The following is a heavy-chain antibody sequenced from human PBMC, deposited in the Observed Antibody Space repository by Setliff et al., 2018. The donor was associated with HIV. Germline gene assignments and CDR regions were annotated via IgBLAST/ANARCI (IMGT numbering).Heavy chain of an antibody. D-gene: IGHD1-26*01. CDR1: GFIFSGYT. Sequence: GGSLRLSCAASGFIFSGYTMVWVRQAPGKGLEWVSSISSSGNFIYYEDSVKGRFTMSRDNAKNSLYLQMDSLRVEDTAVYYCAREGRVREVGETIQYYNYMDVWGKGTTVTVSS. J-gene: IGHJ6*03. V-gene: IGHV3-21*01. CDR3: AREGRVREVGETIQYYNYMDV. CDR2: ISSSGNFI.